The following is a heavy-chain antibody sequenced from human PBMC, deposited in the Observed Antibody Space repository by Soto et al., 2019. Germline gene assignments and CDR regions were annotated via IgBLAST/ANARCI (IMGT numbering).Heavy chain of an antibody. Sequence: GGSLRLSCAASGFTFSSYSMNWVRQAPGKGLEWVSSISSSSSYIYYADSVKGRFTISRDNAKNSLYLQMNSLRAEDTAVYYCASSTIFGVVDYWGQGTLVTVSS. CDR1: GFTFSSYS. CDR2: ISSSSSYI. CDR3: ASSTIFGVVDY. J-gene: IGHJ4*02. V-gene: IGHV3-21*01. D-gene: IGHD3-3*01.